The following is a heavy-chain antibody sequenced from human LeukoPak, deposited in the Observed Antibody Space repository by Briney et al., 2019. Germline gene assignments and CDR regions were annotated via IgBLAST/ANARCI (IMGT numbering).Heavy chain of an antibody. V-gene: IGHV1-46*01. D-gene: IGHD3-22*01. Sequence: ASVKVSCKASGYTFTSYYMHWVRQAPGQGLEWMGIINASGGSTSYAQKFQGRVTMTRDTSTSTVYMELSSLRSEDTAVYYCARARKTYYYDSSGYSYLYYWGQGTLVTVSS. J-gene: IGHJ4*02. CDR3: ARARKTYYYDSSGYSYLYY. CDR1: GYTFTSYY. CDR2: INASGGST.